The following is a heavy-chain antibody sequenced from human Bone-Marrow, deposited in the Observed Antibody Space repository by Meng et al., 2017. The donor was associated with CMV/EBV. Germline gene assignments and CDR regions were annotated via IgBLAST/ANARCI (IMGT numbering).Heavy chain of an antibody. CDR1: GASMSSHY. CDR3: ATDVRVDALPPY. D-gene: IGHD2-15*01. Sequence: SETLSLTCTVSGASMSSHYWTWVRQPPGKGLEWIGYTSRRGSTHYNPSLKTRLTIALDTSKSQFYLNLSSVTAADSAIYYCATDVRVDALPPYWGQGTLVTVSS. V-gene: IGHV4-59*11. J-gene: IGHJ4*02. CDR2: TSRRGST.